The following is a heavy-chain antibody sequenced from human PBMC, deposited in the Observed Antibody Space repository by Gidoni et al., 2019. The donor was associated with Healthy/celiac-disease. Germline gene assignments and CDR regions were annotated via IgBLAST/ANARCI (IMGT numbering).Heavy chain of an antibody. V-gene: IGHV3-21*01. CDR1: GFTFSSYS. CDR3: AREVTTVTTFLAFDI. CDR2: ISSSSSYI. D-gene: IGHD4-17*01. J-gene: IGHJ3*02. Sequence: EVQLVESGGGLVKPGGSLRLSCAASGFTFSSYSMNWVRQAPGKGLEWVSSISSSSSYIYYADSVKGRFTISRDNAKNSLYLQMNSLRAEDTAVYYCAREVTTVTTFLAFDIWGQGTMVTVSS.